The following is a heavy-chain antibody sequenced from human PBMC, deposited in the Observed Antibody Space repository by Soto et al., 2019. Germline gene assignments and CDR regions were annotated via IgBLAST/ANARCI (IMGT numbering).Heavy chain of an antibody. CDR3: ARDSWGMYSSGLDV. V-gene: IGHV1-3*01. J-gene: IGHJ6*02. Sequence: QVQLVQSGAEVKKPGASVKVSCKASGYTFTSYAVHWVRQAPGQRLEWMGWINAGNGNTKYSQKFQGRVTITRDTSASTAYMELSSLRSEDTAVYYCARDSWGMYSSGLDVWGQGTTVTVSS. CDR1: GYTFTSYA. CDR2: INAGNGNT. D-gene: IGHD6-19*01.